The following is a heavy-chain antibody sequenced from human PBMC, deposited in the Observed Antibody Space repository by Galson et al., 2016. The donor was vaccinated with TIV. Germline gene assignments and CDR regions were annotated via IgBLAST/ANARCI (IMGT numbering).Heavy chain of an antibody. Sequence: LRLSCAASGFTFTNYWMEWVRQVPGKGLVWVSRIISDGSSIRYADSVKGRFTISRDNAENTLYLQMNSMRAEDTAVYYCTRVPFYYYDTRGDSYYFDYWGQGTLVSVSS. J-gene: IGHJ4*02. D-gene: IGHD3-22*01. V-gene: IGHV3-74*01. CDR2: IISDGSSI. CDR3: TRVPFYYYDTRGDSYYFDY. CDR1: GFTFTNYW.